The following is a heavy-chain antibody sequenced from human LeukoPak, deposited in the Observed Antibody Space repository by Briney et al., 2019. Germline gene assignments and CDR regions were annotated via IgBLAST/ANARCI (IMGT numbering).Heavy chain of an antibody. D-gene: IGHD3-9*01. CDR1: GGSISSSSYY. V-gene: IGHV4-39*07. Sequence: PSETLSLTCTVSGGSISSSSYYWGWIRQPPGKGLEWIGSIYYSGSTYYNPSLKSRVTISVDTSKNQFSLKLSSVTAADTAVYYCARGPNYDISSTFDYWGQGTLVTVSS. CDR3: ARGPNYDISSTFDY. J-gene: IGHJ4*02. CDR2: IYYSGST.